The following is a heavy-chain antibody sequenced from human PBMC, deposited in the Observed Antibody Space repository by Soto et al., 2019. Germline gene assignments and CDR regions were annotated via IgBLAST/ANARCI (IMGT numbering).Heavy chain of an antibody. CDR3: VRDGSTGWHLAS. D-gene: IGHD6-19*01. CDR2: TRQDGGQS. CDR1: GFTLSPYW. V-gene: IGHV3-7*01. J-gene: IGHJ4*02. Sequence: EVQLVESGGGLAQPGGSLRLSCEASGFTLSPYWMSWIRQAPGKGLEWVANTRQDGGQSYLVDSVQGRFTISRDNAKNSVSLPMNSLRAGDTAVDYCVRDGSTGWHLASWGQGTVVTVSS.